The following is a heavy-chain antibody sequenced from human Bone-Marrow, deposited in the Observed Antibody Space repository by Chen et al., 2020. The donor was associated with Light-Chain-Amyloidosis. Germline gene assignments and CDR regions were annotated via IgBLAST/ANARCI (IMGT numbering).Heavy chain of an antibody. CDR1: GFTFSGYS. Sequence: EVKLVESGGALVQPGGSLRLSCAASGFTFSGYSMNWVRQAPGKGLEWISYISSSGSTIYYADSVKGRFTISRDNAKNSLYLQMNSLRAEDTAVYYCATTKGRWLPSYWGQGTLVTVSS. V-gene: IGHV3-48*04. CDR2: ISSSGSTI. CDR3: ATTKGRWLPSY. J-gene: IGHJ4*02. D-gene: IGHD5-12*01.